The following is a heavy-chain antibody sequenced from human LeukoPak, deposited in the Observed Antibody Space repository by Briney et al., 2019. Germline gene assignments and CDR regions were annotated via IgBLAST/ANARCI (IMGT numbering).Heavy chain of an antibody. D-gene: IGHD3-9*01. CDR3: ARGRRGGDILTGYYLHLGY. Sequence: PGGSLRLSCAASGFTFSSYSMYWVRQAPGKGLEWVSSISSSSSYIYYADSVKGRFTISRDNAKNSLYLQMNSLRAEDTAVYYCARGRRGGDILTGYYLHLGYWGQGTLVTVSS. CDR1: GFTFSSYS. V-gene: IGHV3-21*01. J-gene: IGHJ4*02. CDR2: ISSSSSYI.